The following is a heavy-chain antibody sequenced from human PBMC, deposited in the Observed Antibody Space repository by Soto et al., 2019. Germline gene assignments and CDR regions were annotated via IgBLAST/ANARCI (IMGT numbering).Heavy chain of an antibody. V-gene: IGHV5-51*01. J-gene: IGHJ6*02. CDR3: ARDQYDFRSGSYYYAMEV. CDR1: GYSFTSYW. Sequence: GESLKISCKGSGYSFTSYWLGWVRQMPGKGLEWMGIIYPGDSDTRYSPSFQGQVTISADKSISTAYLQWSSLKASDTAVYYCARDQYDFRSGSYYYAMEVWGQGTKVTVSS. CDR2: IYPGDSDT. D-gene: IGHD3-3*01.